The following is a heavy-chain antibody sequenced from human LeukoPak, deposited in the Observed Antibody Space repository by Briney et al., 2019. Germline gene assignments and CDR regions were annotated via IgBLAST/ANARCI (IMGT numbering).Heavy chain of an antibody. Sequence: GASVKVSCKASGYTFTSYAMHWVRQAPGQGLEWMGWINTNTGNPTYAQGFPGRVVFTLDTSISTAYLQISRLKADDTAVYYCARAQTYYDILTGYDYYYMDGGGKGTTVTVS. V-gene: IGHV7-4-1*02. J-gene: IGHJ6*03. CDR3: ARAQTYYDILTGYDYYYMDG. CDR1: GYTFTSYA. CDR2: INTNTGNP. D-gene: IGHD3-9*01.